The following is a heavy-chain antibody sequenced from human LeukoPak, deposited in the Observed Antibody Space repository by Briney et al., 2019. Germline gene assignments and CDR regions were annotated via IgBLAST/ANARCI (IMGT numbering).Heavy chain of an antibody. CDR1: GFTFSSYA. Sequence: GGSLRLSCAASGFTFSSYAMSWVRQAPGKGLEWVSAISGSGGSTYYADSVKGRFTISRDNSKNTLYLQMNSLRAEDTAVYYCAKHSSSSPKANSDYWGQGTLVTVSS. D-gene: IGHD6-13*01. J-gene: IGHJ4*02. CDR2: ISGSGGST. CDR3: AKHSSSSPKANSDY. V-gene: IGHV3-23*01.